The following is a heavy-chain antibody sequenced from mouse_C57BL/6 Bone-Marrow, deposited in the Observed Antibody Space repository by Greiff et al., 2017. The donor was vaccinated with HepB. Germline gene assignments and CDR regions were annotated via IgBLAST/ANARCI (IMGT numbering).Heavy chain of an antibody. D-gene: IGHD2-3*01. CDR3: ARDGYQAWFAG. V-gene: IGHV1-19*01. Sequence: EVQLQESGPVLVKPGASVKMSCKASGYTFTDYYMNWVKQSHGKSLEWIGVINPYNGGTSYNQKFKGKATLTVDKSSSTAYMELNSLTSEDSAVYCGARDGYQAWFAGWGKGALVTV. CDR2: INPYNGGT. CDR1: GYTFTDYY. J-gene: IGHJ3*01.